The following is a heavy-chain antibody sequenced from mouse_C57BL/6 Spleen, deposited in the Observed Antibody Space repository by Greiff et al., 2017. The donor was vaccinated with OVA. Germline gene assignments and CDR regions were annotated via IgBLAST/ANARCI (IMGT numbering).Heavy chain of an antibody. J-gene: IGHJ2*01. CDR2: INPNNGGT. Sequence: VQLQQSGPELVKPGASVKISCKASGYTFTDYYMIWVKQSHGKSLEWIGDINPNNGGTSYNQKFKGKATLTVDKSSSTAYMELRSLTSEDSAVYYCARGGSSRYGFDYWGQGTTLTVSS. CDR1: GYTFTDYY. V-gene: IGHV1-26*01. D-gene: IGHD1-1*01. CDR3: ARGGSSRYGFDY.